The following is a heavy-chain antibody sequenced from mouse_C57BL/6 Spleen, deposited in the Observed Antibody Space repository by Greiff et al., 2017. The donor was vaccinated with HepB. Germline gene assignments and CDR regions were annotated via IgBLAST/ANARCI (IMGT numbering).Heavy chain of an antibody. CDR3: ARWEGYYGFDY. CDR1: GYTFTDYN. Sequence: VQLKESGPELVKPGASVKIPCKASGYTFTDYNMDWVKQSHGKSLEWIGDINPNNGGTIYNQKFKGKATLTVDKSSSTAYMELRSLTSEDTAVYYCARWEGYYGFDYWGQGTTLTVSS. D-gene: IGHD1-1*01. J-gene: IGHJ2*01. CDR2: INPNNGGT. V-gene: IGHV1-18*01.